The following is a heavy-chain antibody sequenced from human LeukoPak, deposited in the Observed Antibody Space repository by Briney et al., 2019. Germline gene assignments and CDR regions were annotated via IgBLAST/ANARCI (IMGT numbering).Heavy chain of an antibody. CDR3: ARYDGDDNNFDY. CDR2: IYYSGNA. J-gene: IGHJ4*02. Sequence: PSETLSLTCTVSGGPITGYYRSWIRQPPGKGLEWIGYIYYSGNANYNPSLKSRFTMSVDKTKNQFSLKLNSVTAADTAVYYCARYDGDDNNFDYWGQGTLVTVSS. CDR1: GGPITGYY. V-gene: IGHV4-59*01. D-gene: IGHD4-17*01.